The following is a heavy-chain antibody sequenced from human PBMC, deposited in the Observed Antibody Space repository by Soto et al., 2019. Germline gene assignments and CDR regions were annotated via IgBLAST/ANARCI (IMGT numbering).Heavy chain of an antibody. CDR1: GFTFSSYG. J-gene: IGHJ4*02. D-gene: IGHD1-7*01. CDR3: AKTGTTSYYFDY. V-gene: IGHV3-30*18. Sequence: QVQLVESGGGVVQPGGSLRLSCAASGFTFSSYGMHWVRQAPGKGLEWVAVISYDGSNKYYADSVKGRFTISRDNSKNTLYLQMNSLRAEDTAVYYCAKTGTTSYYFDYWGQGTLVTVSS. CDR2: ISYDGSNK.